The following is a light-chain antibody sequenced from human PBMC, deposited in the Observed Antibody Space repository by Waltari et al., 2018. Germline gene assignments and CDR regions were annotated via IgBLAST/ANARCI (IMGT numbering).Light chain of an antibody. Sequence: QSALTQPASVSGSPGQSITISCTGTSSDVGDYNYVSWYQRHPGKAPTLIIFDVSNRPAGVSRPFYVSKSGDTAYLSISGLQAEDEADYYCSSYTSSSTYVVVGGGTKLTVL. CDR1: SSDVGDYNY. CDR2: DVS. CDR3: SSYTSSSTYVV. V-gene: IGLV2-14*03. J-gene: IGLJ2*01.